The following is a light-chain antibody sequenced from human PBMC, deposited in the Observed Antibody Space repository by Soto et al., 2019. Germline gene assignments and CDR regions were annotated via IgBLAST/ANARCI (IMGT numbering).Light chain of an antibody. V-gene: IGKV1-39*01. CDR1: QTISRY. Sequence: DIQLAQSPASLSASVGDVVTITCRASQTISRYLNWYQQKPGTAPKLLIYASSTLQSGVPARFSGRGSGTDFTLTISSLQPEDFAHYYCQQTYSNLWTFGQGTKVDIK. J-gene: IGKJ1*01. CDR2: ASS. CDR3: QQTYSNLWT.